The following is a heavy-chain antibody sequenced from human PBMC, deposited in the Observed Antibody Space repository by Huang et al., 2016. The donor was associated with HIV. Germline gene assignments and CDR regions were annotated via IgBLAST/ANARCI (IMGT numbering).Heavy chain of an antibody. J-gene: IGHJ6*03. Sequence: EVQLVETGGGLIRPGGSLKLSCAASGFTASANYMSWVRQAPGKVVEGVSFVYSDGNTFYADSVKGRFIISRDNSKNTMYLQMTSLRAEDTAVYYCAKIGGSDYYYYYYMDVWGKGATVTVSS. V-gene: IGHV3-53*02. D-gene: IGHD3-16*01. CDR1: GFTASANY. CDR2: VYSDGNT. CDR3: AKIGGSDYYYYYYMDV.